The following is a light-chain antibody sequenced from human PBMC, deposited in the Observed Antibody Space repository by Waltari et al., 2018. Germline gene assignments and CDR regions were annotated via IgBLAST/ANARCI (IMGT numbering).Light chain of an antibody. CDR2: GAS. CDR3: QHYVRLPVS. Sequence: EIVLTQSPGTLSLSPGERATLSCRASQSVGRSLTWYQQKPGQAPRLLIYGASSMATGIPDRFSGSGSGTDFSLTISRLEPEDFALYYCQHYVRLPVSFGQGTKVDIK. J-gene: IGKJ1*01. CDR1: QSVGRS. V-gene: IGKV3-20*01.